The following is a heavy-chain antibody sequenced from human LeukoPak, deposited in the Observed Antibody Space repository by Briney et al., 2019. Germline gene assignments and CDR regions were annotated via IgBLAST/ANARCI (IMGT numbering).Heavy chain of an antibody. V-gene: IGHV3-23*01. D-gene: IGHD5-12*01. J-gene: IGHJ4*02. CDR2: ISRGGGTT. CDR1: GFTFSSYV. Sequence: SGGSLRLSCAASGFTFSSYVMTWVRQAPGKGLEWVSAISRGGGTTYYADSVKGRFTISGDNPKNTVDLQMTSLRAEDTAVYYCAKTSRAYSNYDSPFDYWGQGTLVTVSS. CDR3: AKTSRAYSNYDSPFDY.